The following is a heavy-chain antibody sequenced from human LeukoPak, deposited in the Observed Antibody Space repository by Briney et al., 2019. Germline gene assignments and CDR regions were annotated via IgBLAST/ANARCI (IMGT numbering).Heavy chain of an antibody. CDR2: IYYSGST. J-gene: IGHJ6*02. CDR3: ARHKRDIAAAGPRPLYGMDV. D-gene: IGHD6-13*01. CDR1: GGSISSYY. Sequence: SETLSLTCTVSGGSISSYYWSWIRQPPGKGLEWIGYIYYSGSTNYNPSVKSRVTISVDTSKNQFSLKLSSVTAADTAVYYCARHKRDIAAAGPRPLYGMDVWGQGTTVTVSS. V-gene: IGHV4-59*08.